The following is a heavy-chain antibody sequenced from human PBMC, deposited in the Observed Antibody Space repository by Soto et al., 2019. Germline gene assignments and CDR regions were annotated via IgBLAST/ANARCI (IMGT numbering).Heavy chain of an antibody. V-gene: IGHV5-51*01. CDR2: IYLCDSDT. Sequence: PGESLKISCKGSGYSFTSYWLGWVRQMPGKGLEWMGIIYLCDSDTRYSPSFQDPIPHSADKSISNAFLQWSSPKASDPAMILCAFGLSLWIDAWGHGTPVTVSS. CDR3: AFGLSLWIDA. J-gene: IGHJ5*01. CDR1: GYSFTSYW. D-gene: IGHD3-16*01.